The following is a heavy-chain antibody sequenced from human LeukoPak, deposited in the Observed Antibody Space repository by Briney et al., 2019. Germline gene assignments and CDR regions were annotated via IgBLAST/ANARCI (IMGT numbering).Heavy chain of an antibody. Sequence: RAGGSLRLSCAASGFTFDDYAMHWVRQAPGKGLEWVSGISWNGGSIGYADSVKGRFTISRDNAKNSLYLQMNSLRAEDTALYYCAKDLERGDYGVCYMDVWGKGTTVTVSS. V-gene: IGHV3-9*01. J-gene: IGHJ6*03. CDR2: ISWNGGSI. CDR3: AKDLERGDYGVCYMDV. CDR1: GFTFDDYA. D-gene: IGHD4-17*01.